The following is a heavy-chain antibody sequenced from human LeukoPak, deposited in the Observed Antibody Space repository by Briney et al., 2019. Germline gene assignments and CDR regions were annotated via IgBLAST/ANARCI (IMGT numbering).Heavy chain of an antibody. V-gene: IGHV1-3*03. CDR1: GYTFTSYA. J-gene: IGHJ5*02. D-gene: IGHD1-26*01. Sequence: ASVKVSCKASGYTFTSYAMHWVRQAPGQRLEWMGWINAGNGNTKYSQEFQGRVTITRDTSASIAYMELSSLRSEDMAVYYCARGSGPPYLRDWFDPWGQGTLVTVSS. CDR3: ARGSGPPYLRDWFDP. CDR2: INAGNGNT.